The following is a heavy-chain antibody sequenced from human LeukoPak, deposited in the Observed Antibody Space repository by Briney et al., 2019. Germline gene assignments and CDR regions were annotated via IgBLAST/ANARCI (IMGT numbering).Heavy chain of an antibody. CDR1: GFTFSSYG. CDR2: IRYDGSNK. CDR3: AKEKGDYASDWFDP. J-gene: IGHJ5*02. Sequence: GGSLRLSCAASGFTFSSYGMHWVRQAPGNGLEWVAFIRYDGSNKYYADSVKGRFTISRDNSKNTLYLQMNSLRAEDTAVYYCAKEKGDYASDWFDPWGQGTLVTVSS. D-gene: IGHD4-17*01. V-gene: IGHV3-30*02.